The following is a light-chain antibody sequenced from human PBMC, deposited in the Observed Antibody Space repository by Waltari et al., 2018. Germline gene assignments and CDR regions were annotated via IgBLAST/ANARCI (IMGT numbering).Light chain of an antibody. CDR3: QQYYYWPLT. CDR1: QSVGSK. CDR2: SAS. J-gene: IGKJ4*01. Sequence: SCSASQSVGSKVAWYQQKPGQAPRLLSYSASTGATDIPARFSGSGSGTDFTLIISSLQSEDFADYYCQQYYYWPLTFGGGTKVEIK. V-gene: IGKV3-15*01.